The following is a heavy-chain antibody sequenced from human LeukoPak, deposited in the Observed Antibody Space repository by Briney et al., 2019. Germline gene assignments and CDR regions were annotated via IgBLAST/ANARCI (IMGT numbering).Heavy chain of an antibody. CDR3: ARMDRLSAAPTTDWFDP. CDR1: GYPFTSYG. D-gene: IGHD4-11*01. V-gene: IGHV1-8*01. CDR2: MNPNSGAT. J-gene: IGHJ5*02. Sequence: ASVKVSCKASGYPFTSYGINWVRQAPGQGLEWMGWMNPNSGATGYAQKFQGRVTMTRDTSIGAAYMELSSLISDDTAVYYCARMDRLSAAPTTDWFDPWGQGTLVTVSS.